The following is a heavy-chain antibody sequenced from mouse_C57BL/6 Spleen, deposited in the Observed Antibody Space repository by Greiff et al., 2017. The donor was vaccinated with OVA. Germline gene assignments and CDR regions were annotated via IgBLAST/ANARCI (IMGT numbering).Heavy chain of an antibody. V-gene: IGHV1-55*01. CDR1: GYTFTSYW. CDR2: IYPGSGST. D-gene: IGHD2-2*01. CDR3: ENEGYGYYAMDY. Sequence: VKLQQPGAELVKPGASVKMSCKASGYTFTSYWITWVKQRPGQGLEWIGDIYPGSGSTNYNEKFKSKATLTVDTSSSTAYMQLSSLTSEDSAVYYYENEGYGYYAMDYWGQGTPVTVSA. J-gene: IGHJ4*01.